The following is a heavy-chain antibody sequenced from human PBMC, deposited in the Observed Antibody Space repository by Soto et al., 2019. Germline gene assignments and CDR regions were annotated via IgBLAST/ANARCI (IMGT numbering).Heavy chain of an antibody. Sequence: PSETLSLTCAVSGYSISSGYYWGWIRQPPGKGLEWIGSIYHSGSTYYNPSLKSRVTISVDTSKNRFSLKLSSVTAADTAVYYCARGDFWSGYYEGFDYWGQGTLVTVSS. D-gene: IGHD3-3*01. J-gene: IGHJ4*02. V-gene: IGHV4-38-2*01. CDR2: IYHSGST. CDR3: ARGDFWSGYYEGFDY. CDR1: GYSISSGYY.